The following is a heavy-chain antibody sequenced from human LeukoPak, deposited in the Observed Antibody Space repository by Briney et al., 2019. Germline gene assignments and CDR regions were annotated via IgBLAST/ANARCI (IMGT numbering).Heavy chain of an antibody. Sequence: SETLSLTCTVSGGSISSSSYYWGWIRQPPGKGLEWIGSIYYSGSTYYNPSLKSRVTISVDTSKNQFSLKLSSVTAADTAVYYCATGGPASWNVPFDPWGQGTLVTVSS. CDR2: IYYSGST. CDR1: GGSISSSSYY. CDR3: ATGGPASWNVPFDP. D-gene: IGHD1-1*01. J-gene: IGHJ5*02. V-gene: IGHV4-39*07.